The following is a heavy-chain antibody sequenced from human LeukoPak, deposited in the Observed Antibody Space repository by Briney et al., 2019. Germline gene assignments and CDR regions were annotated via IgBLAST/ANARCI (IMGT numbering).Heavy chain of an antibody. Sequence: SETLSLTCAVYGGSFSGYYWSWIRQPPGKGLEWIGEINHSGSTNYNPSLKSRVTISVDTSKNQFSLRLSSVTATDTAVYYCARLNKPGWFDPWGQGTLVTVSS. D-gene: IGHD1-14*01. CDR2: INHSGST. CDR1: GGSFSGYY. V-gene: IGHV4-34*01. J-gene: IGHJ5*02. CDR3: ARLNKPGWFDP.